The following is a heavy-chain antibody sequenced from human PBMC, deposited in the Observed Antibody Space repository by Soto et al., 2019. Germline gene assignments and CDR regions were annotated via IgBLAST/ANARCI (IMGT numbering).Heavy chain of an antibody. Sequence: QVQLVQSGAEVKKPGSSVKVSCKASGGTFSSYAISWVRQAPGQGLEWMGGIIPIFGTANYAQKFQGRVTITADKSTSTAYMELSSLRSEDTAVYYCARVLGGGYCTNGVCFFDYWGQGTLVTVSS. D-gene: IGHD2-8*01. CDR2: IIPIFGTA. CDR1: GGTFSSYA. V-gene: IGHV1-69*06. CDR3: ARVLGGGYCTNGVCFFDY. J-gene: IGHJ4*02.